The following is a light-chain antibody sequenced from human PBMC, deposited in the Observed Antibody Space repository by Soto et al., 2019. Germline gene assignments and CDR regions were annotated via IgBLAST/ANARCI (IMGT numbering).Light chain of an antibody. Sequence: QSVLTQPPSVSGAPGQRVTISCTGSSSNIGAGYVHWYQQLPGTAPKLLIYGNSNRPSGVPDRFSGSKSGTSASLAITGLQAEDEADYYCQSYDSSLSGHVVFGGGTKVTVL. CDR2: GNS. CDR1: SSNIGAGY. J-gene: IGLJ2*01. V-gene: IGLV1-40*01. CDR3: QSYDSSLSGHVV.